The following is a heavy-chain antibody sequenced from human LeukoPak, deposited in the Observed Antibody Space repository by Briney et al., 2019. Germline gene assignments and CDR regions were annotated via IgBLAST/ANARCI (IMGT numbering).Heavy chain of an antibody. CDR3: ARDYQGHFEY. Sequence: GGSLRLSCAASRFTLGTYWMSWVRQAPGKGLEWVANIKQDGNDKYYVDSVEGRFTISRDNAKNSLYLQMSSLRVEDTAVYYCARDYQGHFEYWGQGTLVTVSS. CDR1: RFTLGTYW. D-gene: IGHD2-2*01. CDR2: IKQDGNDK. J-gene: IGHJ4*02. V-gene: IGHV3-7*05.